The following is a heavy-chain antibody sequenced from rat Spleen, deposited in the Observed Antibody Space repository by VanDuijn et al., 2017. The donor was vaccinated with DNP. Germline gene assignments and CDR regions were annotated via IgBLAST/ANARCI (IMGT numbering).Heavy chain of an antibody. Sequence: EVQLQESGSGLVKPSQSLSLTCSVTGYSITSNYWGWIRKFPGNKLEYIGHISYSGSTNYNPSLKSRLSITRDTSKNHFLLHLNSVTTEDTATYYCAARYSSSWFAYWGQGTLVTVSS. CDR3: AARYSSSWFAY. D-gene: IGHD1-2*01. CDR2: ISYSGST. CDR1: GYSITSNY. V-gene: IGHV3-1*01. J-gene: IGHJ3*01.